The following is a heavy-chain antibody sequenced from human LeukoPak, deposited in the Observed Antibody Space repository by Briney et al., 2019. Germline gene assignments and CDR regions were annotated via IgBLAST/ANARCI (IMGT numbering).Heavy chain of an antibody. CDR1: GFTFSSYS. CDR3: ARAPTTSAPADY. J-gene: IGHJ4*02. CDR2: ISSSSSTI. D-gene: IGHD1-1*01. V-gene: IGHV3-48*01. Sequence: GGSLRLSCTASGFTFSSYSMNWVRQAPGKGLEWVSYISSSSSTIYFADSVKGRFTISRDNAKNSLYLQMNSLRAEDTAVYYCARAPTTSAPADYWGQGNLVTVSS.